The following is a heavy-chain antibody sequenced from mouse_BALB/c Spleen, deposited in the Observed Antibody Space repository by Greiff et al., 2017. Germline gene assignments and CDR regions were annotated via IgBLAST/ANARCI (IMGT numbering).Heavy chain of an antibody. CDR2: ISYSGST. J-gene: IGHJ1*01. CDR3: ARRYGTPGWYFDV. V-gene: IGHV3-2*02. D-gene: IGHD2-10*02. Sequence: EVQRVESGPGLVKPSQSLSLTCTVTGYSITSDYAWNWIRQFPGNKLEWMGYISYSGSTSYNPSLKSRISITRDTSKNQFFLQLNSVTTEDTATYYCARRYGTPGWYFDVWGAGTTVTVSS. CDR1: GYSITSDYA.